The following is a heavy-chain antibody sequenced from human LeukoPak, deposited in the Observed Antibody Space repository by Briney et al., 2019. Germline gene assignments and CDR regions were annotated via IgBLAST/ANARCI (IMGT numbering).Heavy chain of an antibody. CDR1: GYTFTSYG. CDR3: ATGGVYYDSSGYSDY. V-gene: IGHV1-18*01. J-gene: IGHJ4*02. Sequence: GASVKVSCKASGYTFTSYGISWVRQAPGQGLEWMGWISAYNGNTNYAQKLQGRVTMTEDTSTDTAYMELSSLRSEDTAVYYCATGGVYYDSSGYSDYWGQGTLVTVSS. CDR2: ISAYNGNT. D-gene: IGHD3-22*01.